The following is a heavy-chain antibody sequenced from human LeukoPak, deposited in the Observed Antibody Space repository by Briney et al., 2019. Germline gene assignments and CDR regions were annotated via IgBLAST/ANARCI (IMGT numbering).Heavy chain of an antibody. Sequence: ASVKVSCKASGYTFTSYGISWVRQAPGQGLEWMGWISAYNGNTNYAQKLQGRVTMTTDTSTSTAYMELSSLRSEDTAVYYCARVGVWGSYRYTAPLDYWGQGTLVTVSS. J-gene: IGHJ4*02. CDR2: ISAYNGNT. CDR1: GYTFTSYG. V-gene: IGHV1-18*01. CDR3: ARVGVWGSYRYTAPLDY. D-gene: IGHD3-16*02.